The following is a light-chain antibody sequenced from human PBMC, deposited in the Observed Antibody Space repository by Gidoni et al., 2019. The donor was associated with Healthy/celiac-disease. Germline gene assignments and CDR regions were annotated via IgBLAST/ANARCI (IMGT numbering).Light chain of an antibody. V-gene: IGKV3-20*01. CDR3: QQYGRT. J-gene: IGKJ4*01. Sequence: EIVFTQSPGTLSLSPGERATLSCRASQSVSSSYLAWYQQKPGQAPRLLIYGASSRATGIPARFSGSGSGTDFTRTISRLEPEDFAVYYCQQYGRTFGGGTKVEIK. CDR1: QSVSSSY. CDR2: GAS.